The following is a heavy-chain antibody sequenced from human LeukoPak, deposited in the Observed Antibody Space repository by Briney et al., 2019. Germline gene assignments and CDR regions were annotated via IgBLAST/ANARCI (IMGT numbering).Heavy chain of an antibody. V-gene: IGHV4-39*07. CDR2: IYYSGST. CDR1: GGSISSSSYY. J-gene: IGHJ4*02. D-gene: IGHD2-21*02. CDR3: ARDGFMTVQDYFDY. Sequence: SETLSLTCTVSGGSISSSSYYWGWLRQPPGKGLEWIGSIYYSGSTYYNPSLKSRVTISVDTSKNQFSLKLSSVTAADTAVYYCARDGFMTVQDYFDYWGQGTLVTVSS.